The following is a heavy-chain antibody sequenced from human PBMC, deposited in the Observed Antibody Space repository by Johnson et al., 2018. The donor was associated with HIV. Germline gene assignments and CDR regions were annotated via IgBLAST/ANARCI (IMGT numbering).Heavy chain of an antibody. CDR3: ARDRGLWERNCAGAFDI. J-gene: IGHJ3*02. D-gene: IGHD1-26*01. CDR1: GFTFSNYA. V-gene: IGHV3-33*01. CDR2: IWYDGSNN. Sequence: QVQLVESWGGVVQPGRSLRLSCAASGFTFSNYAMHWVRQAPGKGLEWVAVIWYDGSNNYYADSVKGRFTISRDNSKNTLHLQMNSLSAEDTAVYYCARDRGLWERNCAGAFDIWGQGTMVTVSS.